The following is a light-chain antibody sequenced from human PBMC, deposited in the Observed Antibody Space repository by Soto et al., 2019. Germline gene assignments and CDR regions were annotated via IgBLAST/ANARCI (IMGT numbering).Light chain of an antibody. Sequence: EIVLTQSPGTLSLSPGERATLSCRASRSVSSSYLGWYQQKPGQAPRLLIYGASSRATGIPDRLSGSGSGTDFTLTISRLEPEDFAVYYCQQYGGSPPYTFGQGTKLEI. V-gene: IGKV3-20*01. CDR3: QQYGGSPPYT. CDR1: RSVSSSY. J-gene: IGKJ2*01. CDR2: GAS.